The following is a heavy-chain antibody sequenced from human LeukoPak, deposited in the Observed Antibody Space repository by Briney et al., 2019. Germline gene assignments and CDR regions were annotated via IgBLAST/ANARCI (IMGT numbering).Heavy chain of an antibody. V-gene: IGHV4-59*08. CDR2: VYYSGDT. CDR3: ARHTYARPFDF. J-gene: IGHJ4*02. CDR1: GGSISGPY. D-gene: IGHD6-6*01. Sequence: SETLSLTCTVSGGSISGPYWSWIRQPPGKGLEWIAYVYYSGDTNYNPSLKSRAAISLDTSKNQFSLTVTSVTAADTAIYYCARHTYARPFDFWGQGTLVTVSS.